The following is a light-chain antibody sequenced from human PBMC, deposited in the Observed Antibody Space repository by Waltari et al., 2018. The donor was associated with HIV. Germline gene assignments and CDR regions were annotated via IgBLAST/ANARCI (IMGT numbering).Light chain of an antibody. Sequence: QTRLPQPPSASSDLGRTPTLSCFGRSTNVGAEGAAWLQQNRGHPPKLVSFRNNQRPSEISERFSASRSGNAAFLTISDVQSGDEADYLCAAWDTSLHVWVFGGGTELTVL. J-gene: IGLJ3*02. CDR1: STNVGAEG. V-gene: IGLV10-54*04. CDR3: AAWDTSLHVWV. CDR2: RNN.